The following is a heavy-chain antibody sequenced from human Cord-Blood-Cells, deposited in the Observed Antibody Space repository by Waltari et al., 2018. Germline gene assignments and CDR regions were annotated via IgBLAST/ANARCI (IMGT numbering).Heavy chain of an antibody. CDR2: INPNRGGT. Sequence: QVQLVQSGAEVKKPGASVKVSCKASGYTFNGYYMHWVRQAPGQGLEWMGWINPNRGGTNYAQKFQGRVTRTRDPSISTAYMELGRLRSDETAVYYCARGVVDTAMVDYWGQGTLVTVSS. V-gene: IGHV1-2*02. CDR3: ARGVVDTAMVDY. D-gene: IGHD5-18*01. J-gene: IGHJ4*02. CDR1: GYTFNGYY.